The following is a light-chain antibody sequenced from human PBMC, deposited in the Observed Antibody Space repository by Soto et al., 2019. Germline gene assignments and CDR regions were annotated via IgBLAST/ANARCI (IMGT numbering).Light chain of an antibody. CDR2: AAS. CDR1: QNIRNW. J-gene: IGKJ5*01. CDR3: QQSYSSRSIT. Sequence: DIQMTQSPSTLSASVGDSVTITCRASQNIRNWLAWYQQKPGKAPNPLIYAASSLQSGVPSRFSGSGSGTDFTLTISSLQPEDFATYYCQQSYSSRSITFGQGTRLEIK. V-gene: IGKV1-39*01.